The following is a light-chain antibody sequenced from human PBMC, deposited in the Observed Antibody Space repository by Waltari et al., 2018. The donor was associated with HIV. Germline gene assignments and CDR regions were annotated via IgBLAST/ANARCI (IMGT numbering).Light chain of an antibody. V-gene: IGLV1-47*01. CDR3: AAWDDSLSGAM. CDR1: STNVGCNH. J-gene: IGLJ7*01. CDR2: RNN. Sequence: QSVLPQPPSASGTPGQRVTISCYGRSTNVGCNHVYSYQQPPGTAPKLIIYRNNQRPSGLPDRFSGSKSGNSATLAISRLGSEDEADYYCAAWDDSLSGAMFGGGTQLTVL.